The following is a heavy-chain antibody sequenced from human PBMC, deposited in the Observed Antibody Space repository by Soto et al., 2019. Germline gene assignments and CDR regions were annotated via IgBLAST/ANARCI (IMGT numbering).Heavy chain of an antibody. D-gene: IGHD1-26*01. CDR1: GYTFTSYA. J-gene: IGHJ6*02. CDR2: INAGNGNT. Sequence: GASVKVSCKASGYTFTSYAMHWVRQAPGQRLEWMGWINAGNGNTKYSQKFQGRVTITADKSTSTAYMELSSLRSEGTAVYYCARGRNQVGATLGYYYYGMDVWGQGTTVTVSS. V-gene: IGHV1-3*01. CDR3: ARGRNQVGATLGYYYYGMDV.